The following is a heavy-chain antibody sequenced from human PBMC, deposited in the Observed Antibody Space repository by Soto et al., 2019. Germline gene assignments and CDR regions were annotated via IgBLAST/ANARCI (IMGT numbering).Heavy chain of an antibody. J-gene: IGHJ6*03. CDR2: INAGNGNT. D-gene: IGHD6-13*01. CDR1: GYTFTSYA. CDR3: ARDAGESSSWSGVYYYYYYMDV. Sequence: VSCKASGYTFTSYAMHWVRQAPGQRLEWMGWINAGNGNTKYSQKFQGRVTITRDTSASTAYMELSSLRSEDTAVYYCARDAGESSSWSGVYYYYYYMDVWGKGTTVTVSS. V-gene: IGHV1-3*01.